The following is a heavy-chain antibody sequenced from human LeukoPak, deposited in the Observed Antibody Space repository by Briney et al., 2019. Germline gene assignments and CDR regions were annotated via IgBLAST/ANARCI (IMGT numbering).Heavy chain of an antibody. CDR2: INHSRST. J-gene: IGHJ4*02. D-gene: IGHD3-22*01. V-gene: IGHV4-34*01. CDR1: GGSFSGYY. Sequence: SETLSLTCAVYGGSFSGYYWSWIRQPPGKGLEWIGEINHSRSTNYNPSLKSRVTISVDTSKNQFSLKLSSVTAADTAVYYCARYYYDSSGYYSGLDYWGQGTLVTVSS. CDR3: ARYYYDSSGYYSGLDY.